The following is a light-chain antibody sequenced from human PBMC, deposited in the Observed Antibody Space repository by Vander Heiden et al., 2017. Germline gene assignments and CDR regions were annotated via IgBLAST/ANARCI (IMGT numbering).Light chain of an antibody. J-gene: IGLJ2*01. CDR3: MIWHSSAVV. CDR2: YKSDSDK. CDR1: SGINVGTYR. V-gene: IGLV5-45*03. Sequence: QAVLTQPSSLSASPGASASPTCTLRSGINVGTYRIYWYQQKPGSPPQYPLRYKSDSDKQQGSGVPSRFSGSKDASANTGILLISGLQAEDEADYYCMIWHSSAVVFGGGTKLTVL.